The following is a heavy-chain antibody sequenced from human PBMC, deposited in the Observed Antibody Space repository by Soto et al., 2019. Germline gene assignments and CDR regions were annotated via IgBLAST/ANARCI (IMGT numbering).Heavy chain of an antibody. CDR2: INAGNGNT. D-gene: IGHD6-19*01. J-gene: IGHJ6*02. V-gene: IGHV1-3*01. CDR3: ARTLAVAGNYYYYGMDV. Sequence: QVQLVQSGAEVKKPGASVKVSCKASGYTFTSYAMHWVRQAPGQRLAWMGWINAGNGNTKYSQKFQGKVTITRDTSASTAYMELSSLRSEDTAVYYCARTLAVAGNYYYYGMDVWGQGTTVTVSS. CDR1: GYTFTSYA.